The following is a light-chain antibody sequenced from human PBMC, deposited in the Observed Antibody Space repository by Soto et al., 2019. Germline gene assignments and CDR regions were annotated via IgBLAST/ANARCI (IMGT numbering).Light chain of an antibody. J-gene: IGKJ5*01. V-gene: IGKV3-11*01. CDR1: QSFRGL. CDR2: DAY. CDR3: QQRHMWPIT. Sequence: VLTQSPVTLSLSPWESATLSCRASQSFRGLLAWYQQKPGQAPRLLIYDAYNRATGIPPRFSGSGSGTDFTLTISSLEPEDSAVYYCQQRHMWPITFGQGRLLEIK.